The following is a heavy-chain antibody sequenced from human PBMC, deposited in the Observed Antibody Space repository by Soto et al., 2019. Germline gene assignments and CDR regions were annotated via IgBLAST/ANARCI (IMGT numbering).Heavy chain of an antibody. CDR3: SKGRWTVGHCSGGSCYDGMDV. CDR1: GYTFIGFS. D-gene: IGHD2-15*01. CDR2: INPKNGDT. V-gene: IGHV1-2*02. Sequence: ASVKVSCKSSGYTFIGFSLHWVREAPGQGLEWMGWINPKNGDTYYAQKFQGRVTMTRDTSINTVYMELNSLKSDDTAVYYCSKGRWTVGHCSGGSCYDGMDVWGQGTTVTVSS. J-gene: IGHJ6*02.